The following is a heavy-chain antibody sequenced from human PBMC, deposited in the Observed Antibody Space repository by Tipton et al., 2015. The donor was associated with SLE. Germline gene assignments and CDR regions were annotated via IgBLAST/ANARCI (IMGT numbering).Heavy chain of an antibody. V-gene: IGHV4-31*03. CDR1: GASISSGAIY. CDR3: ARVQAYEGFDP. D-gene: IGHD3-16*01. CDR2: IYYGGTI. J-gene: IGHJ5*02. Sequence: LRLSCSVSGASISSGAIYWSWFRHHPGKGLEWIGHIYYGGTIYYNPSLKSRVTMSIDTSKNQFSLKLSSVTDVDTAVYYCARVQAYEGFDPWGQGTLVTVSS.